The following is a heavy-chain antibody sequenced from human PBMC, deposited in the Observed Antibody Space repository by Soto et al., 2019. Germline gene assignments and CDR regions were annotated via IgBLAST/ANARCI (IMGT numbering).Heavy chain of an antibody. J-gene: IGHJ6*02. Sequence: GESLKISCNGSGYSFTSYWIGWVRQMPGKGLEWMGITYPGDSDTRYSPSFQGQVTISADKSISTAYLQWSSLKASDTAMYYCARHGDGLGYCSGGSCYAKIHYYYYGMDVWGQGTTVTVSS. CDR2: TYPGDSDT. D-gene: IGHD2-15*01. V-gene: IGHV5-51*01. CDR3: ARHGDGLGYCSGGSCYAKIHYYYYGMDV. CDR1: GYSFTSYW.